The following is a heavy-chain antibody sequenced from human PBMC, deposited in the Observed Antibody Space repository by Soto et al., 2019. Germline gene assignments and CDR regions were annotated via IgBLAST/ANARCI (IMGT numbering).Heavy chain of an antibody. Sequence: GESLKISCKGSGYSFTSYWIGWVRQMPGKGLEWMGIIYPGDSDTRYSPSFQGQVTISADKSINSVYLQWSSLKASDTAMYYCARSSSVVVPAATYGMDVWGQGTTVTVSS. V-gene: IGHV5-51*01. CDR2: IYPGDSDT. CDR3: ARSSSVVVPAATYGMDV. J-gene: IGHJ6*02. CDR1: GYSFTSYW. D-gene: IGHD2-2*01.